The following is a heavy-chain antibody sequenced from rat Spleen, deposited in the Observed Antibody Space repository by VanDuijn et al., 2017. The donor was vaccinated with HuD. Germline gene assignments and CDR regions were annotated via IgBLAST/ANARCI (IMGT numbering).Heavy chain of an antibody. D-gene: IGHD3-4*01. V-gene: IGHV5-17*01. J-gene: IGHJ1*01. CDR2: ILYDGSST. Sequence: EVQLVESGGGLVQPGRSLKLSCAASGFTFSNFPMAWVRQAPTKGLEWVATILYDGSSTYYRDSVKGRFTISRDRTKNTLYLQIDSLMSEDTATYYCARHPQLGTYWYFDFWGPGTMVTVSS. CDR3: ARHPQLGTYWYFDF. CDR1: GFTFSNFP.